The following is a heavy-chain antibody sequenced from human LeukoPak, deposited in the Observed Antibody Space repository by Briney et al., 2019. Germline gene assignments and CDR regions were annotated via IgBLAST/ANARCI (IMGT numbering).Heavy chain of an antibody. V-gene: IGHV6-1*01. D-gene: IGHD3-9*01. CDR1: GDSVSSNSAA. CDR3: ARDSRWGYYDILTGYDGAFDY. Sequence: SQTLSLTCAISGDSVSSNSAAWNWIRQSPSRGLEWLGRTYYRSKWYNDYAVSVKSRITINPDTSKNQFSLQLNSVTPEDTAVYYCARDSRWGYYDILTGYDGAFDYWGQGTLVTVSS. J-gene: IGHJ4*02. CDR2: TYYRSKWYN.